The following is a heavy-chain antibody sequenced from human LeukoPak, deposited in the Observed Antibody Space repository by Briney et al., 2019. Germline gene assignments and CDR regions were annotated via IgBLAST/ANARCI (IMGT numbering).Heavy chain of an antibody. D-gene: IGHD2-2*01. CDR2: IYYSGST. Sequence: SETLSLTCTVSGGSISSYYWSWIRQPPGKGLEWIGYIYYSGSTNYNPSLKSRVTISVDTSKNQFSLKLSSVTAADTAVYYCARGARVVVPAAIGHYYYYGMDVWGQGTTVTVSS. J-gene: IGHJ6*02. CDR3: ARGARVVVPAAIGHYYYYGMDV. V-gene: IGHV4-59*12. CDR1: GGSISSYY.